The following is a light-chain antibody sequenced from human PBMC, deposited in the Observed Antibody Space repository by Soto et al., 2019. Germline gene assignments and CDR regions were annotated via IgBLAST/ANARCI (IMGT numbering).Light chain of an antibody. CDR2: WAS. V-gene: IGKV4-1*01. CDR1: QSVLYTSNNKNY. Sequence: DIMMTQAPDSLAVSLGERATLNCKSSQSVLYTSNNKNYLAWYRQKPGQPPKLLIYWASTRESGDPDRFSGSGSGTDFTLTISSLQAEDVAVYYCQQYYSTPITVGQGTRLEIK. CDR3: QQYYSTPIT. J-gene: IGKJ5*01.